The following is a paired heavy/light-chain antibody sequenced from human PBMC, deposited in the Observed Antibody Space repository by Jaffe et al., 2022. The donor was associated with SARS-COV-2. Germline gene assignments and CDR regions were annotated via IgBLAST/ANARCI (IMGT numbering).Heavy chain of an antibody. CDR3: ATYGASLDVYTGGAYHRPFDY. J-gene: IGHJ4*02. Sequence: EVQLVESGGGLVQPGGSLRLSCAASGFTFSSHGMSWVRQAPGMGLEWISYISRSSDPIYYADSVKGRFTISRDNAKNSLYLQMSSLRAEDTAVYYCATYGASLDVYTGGAYHRPFDYWGQGALVTVSS. CDR2: ISRSSDPI. V-gene: IGHV3-48*01. CDR1: GFTFSSHG. D-gene: IGHD2-8*02.
Light chain of an antibody. Sequence: EIVMTQSPATLSVSPGERATLSCRASQSVSSNLAWYQQKPSQAPRLLIYDASTRATGIPARFSGSGSGTEFTLTISSLQSEDFAVYYCQQYHDWWTFGRGTKVEI. J-gene: IGKJ1*01. V-gene: IGKV3-15*01. CDR1: QSVSSN. CDR2: DAS. CDR3: QQYHDWWT.